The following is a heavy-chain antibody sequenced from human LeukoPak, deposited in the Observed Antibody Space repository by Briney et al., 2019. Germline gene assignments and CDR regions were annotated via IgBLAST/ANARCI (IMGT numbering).Heavy chain of an antibody. CDR2: IHYDGNT. CDR1: GGSISSSTYS. V-gene: IGHV4-39*01. J-gene: IGHJ4*02. CDR3: ARHSLNNYGSYY. Sequence: SETLYLTCTVSGGSISSSTYSWTWIRQPPGKGLEWIGSIHYDGNTYYKPSLKSRVTISVDTSKIQFSLRLSSATAADMATYYCARHSLNNYGSYYWGQGTLVTVSS. D-gene: IGHD5-24*01.